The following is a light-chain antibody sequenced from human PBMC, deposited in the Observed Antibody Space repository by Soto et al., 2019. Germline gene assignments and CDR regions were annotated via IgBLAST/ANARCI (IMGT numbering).Light chain of an antibody. V-gene: IGKV3-11*01. CDR3: QQRSNWTLT. Sequence: EIVLTQSPSTLSLSVGDRVTLTCRASQTISSYLAWYQQKPGQAPKLLIYDASNTATGIPARFSGSGSGTDFTLTISSLEPEDFAVYYCQQRSNWTLTFGGGTKVDIK. CDR1: QTISSY. CDR2: DAS. J-gene: IGKJ4*01.